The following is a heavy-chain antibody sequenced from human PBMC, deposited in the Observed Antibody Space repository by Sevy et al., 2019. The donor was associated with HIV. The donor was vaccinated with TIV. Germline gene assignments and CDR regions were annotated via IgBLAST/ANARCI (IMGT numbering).Heavy chain of an antibody. V-gene: IGHV3-23*01. J-gene: IGHJ4*02. Sequence: GGSLRLSCAASGFTFSSYAMSWVRQAPGKGLEWVSAISGSGGSTYYADSVKGRFTISRDNSKNTLFLQMNSLRAEDTALYYCAKNSAAAGVNYFDYWGQGTLVTVSS. D-gene: IGHD6-13*01. CDR3: AKNSAAAGVNYFDY. CDR2: ISGSGGST. CDR1: GFTFSSYA.